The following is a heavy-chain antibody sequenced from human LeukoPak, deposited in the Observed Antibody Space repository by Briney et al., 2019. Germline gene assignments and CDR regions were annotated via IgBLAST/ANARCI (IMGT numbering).Heavy chain of an antibody. CDR1: GGSFSGYY. J-gene: IGHJ4*02. V-gene: IGHV4-34*01. D-gene: IGHD5-24*01. Sequence: SETLSLTCAVYGGSFSGYYWSWISQPPGKGLEWIGEINHSGSTNYNPSLKSRVTISVDTSKNQFSLKLSSVTAADTAVYYCARGGGGWLPFDYWGQGTLVTVSS. CDR2: INHSGST. CDR3: ARGGGGWLPFDY.